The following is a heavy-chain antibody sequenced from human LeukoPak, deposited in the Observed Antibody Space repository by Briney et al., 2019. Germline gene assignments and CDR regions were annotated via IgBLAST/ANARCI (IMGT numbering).Heavy chain of an antibody. J-gene: IGHJ4*02. V-gene: IGHV3-30*02. CDR3: ARDSLYYDSSGYSRPLDY. Sequence: GGSLRLSCAASGFTFSSYAMSWVRQAPGKGLEWVAFIRYDENNKYYADSVKGRFTISRDNAKNSLYLQMNSLRAEDTAVYYCARDSLYYDSSGYSRPLDYWGQGTLVTVSS. CDR2: IRYDENNK. D-gene: IGHD3-22*01. CDR1: GFTFSSYA.